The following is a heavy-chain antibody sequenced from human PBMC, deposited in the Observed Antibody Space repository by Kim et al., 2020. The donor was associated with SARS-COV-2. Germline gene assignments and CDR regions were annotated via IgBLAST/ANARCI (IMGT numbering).Heavy chain of an antibody. Sequence: GGSLRLSCAASGFTFSSYGMHWVRQAPGKGLEWVAVISYDGSNKYYADSVKGRFTISRYNSKNTLYLQMNSLRAEDTAVYYCASYGTKYSSTPILYYGMDVWGQGTTVTVSS. CDR1: GFTFSSYG. J-gene: IGHJ6*02. CDR3: ASYGTKYSSTPILYYGMDV. D-gene: IGHD6-13*01. V-gene: IGHV3-33*05. CDR2: ISYDGSNK.